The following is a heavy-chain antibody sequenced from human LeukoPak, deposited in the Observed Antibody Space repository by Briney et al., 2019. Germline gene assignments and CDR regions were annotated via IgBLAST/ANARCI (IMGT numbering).Heavy chain of an antibody. CDR2: ISGSGANT. D-gene: IGHD6-19*01. Sequence: GGSLRLSCAAPGFTFSSYAMSWVRQAPGKGLEWVSVISGSGANTYYADSVKGRFTISRDNSKNTVYLQMNSLRAEDTAVYYCAKSPNTSGWFFDYWGQGTLVTVSS. CDR3: AKSPNTSGWFFDY. V-gene: IGHV3-23*01. CDR1: GFTFSSYA. J-gene: IGHJ4*02.